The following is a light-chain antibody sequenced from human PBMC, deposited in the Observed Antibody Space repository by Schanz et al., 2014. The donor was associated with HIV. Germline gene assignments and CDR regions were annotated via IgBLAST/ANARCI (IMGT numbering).Light chain of an antibody. CDR3: QQYDNWPPMYT. CDR2: GAS. CDR1: QSVSSN. V-gene: IGKV3D-15*01. J-gene: IGKJ2*01. Sequence: EIVMTQSPATLSVSPGERATLSCRASQSVSSNLAWYQQKPGQAPRLLIYGASTRATGIPDRFSGTGSGRDFTLSISGLQSEDFAVYYCQQYDNWPPMYTFGQGTKLEIK.